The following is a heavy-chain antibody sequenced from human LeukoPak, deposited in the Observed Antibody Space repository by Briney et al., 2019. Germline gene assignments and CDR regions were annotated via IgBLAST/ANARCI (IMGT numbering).Heavy chain of an antibody. Sequence: SETLSLTCAVNGGSSRGYFWGWVRQTPGKGLEWLGEITHNGGTNYMRSLSGRVSGFQDLSKNQLSLKLSSVTAADSGFFYGAGGNSGSHWGDHYFYMDVWGKGTTVIVSS. CDR2: ITHNGGT. CDR3: AGGNSGSHWGDHYFYMDV. J-gene: IGHJ6*03. CDR1: GGSSRGYF. D-gene: IGHD1-26*01. V-gene: IGHV4-34*01.